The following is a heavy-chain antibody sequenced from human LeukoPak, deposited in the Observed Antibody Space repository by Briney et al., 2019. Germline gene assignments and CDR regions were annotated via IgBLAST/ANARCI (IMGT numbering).Heavy chain of an antibody. CDR1: GFTFSSYG. V-gene: IGHV3-33*01. Sequence: GGSLRLSCAASGFTFSSYGMHWVRQAPGKGLEWVAVIWYDESKRYYADSVKGRFTISRDNSKNTLYLQMNSLRAEDTAVYYCARDDFGSGPPFDYWGQGTLVTVSS. CDR2: IWYDESKR. D-gene: IGHD3-3*01. J-gene: IGHJ4*02. CDR3: ARDDFGSGPPFDY.